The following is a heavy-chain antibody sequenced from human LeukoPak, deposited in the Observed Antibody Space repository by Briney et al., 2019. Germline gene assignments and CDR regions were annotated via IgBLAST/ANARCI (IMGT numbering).Heavy chain of an antibody. Sequence: PGRSLRLSCAASGFTFSDSGMHWVRQAPGKGPEWVAIISFDGSRRFYADSVRGRFTVSRDNSKNTLFLQMDSLSADDTGAYYCAKEGTDYGDYPYFFDYWGQGTLVTVSS. CDR2: ISFDGSRR. V-gene: IGHV3-30*18. J-gene: IGHJ4*02. D-gene: IGHD4-17*01. CDR1: GFTFSDSG. CDR3: AKEGTDYGDYPYFFDY.